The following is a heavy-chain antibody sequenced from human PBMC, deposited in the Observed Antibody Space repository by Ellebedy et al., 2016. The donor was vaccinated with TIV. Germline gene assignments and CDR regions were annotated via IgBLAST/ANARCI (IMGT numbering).Heavy chain of an antibody. CDR2: IRQEGDEI. J-gene: IGHJ5*02. V-gene: IGHV3-7*01. D-gene: IGHD4-17*01. Sequence: PGGSLRLSCAASGFNFRSYWMTWVRQAPGKGLEWVAKIRQEGDEIYYVESVKGRFTISRDNAKNPLFLQMNSLRVEETAVYYCARRASYGDYAVQVNPWFDPWGQGTLVTVSS. CDR1: GFNFRSYW. CDR3: ARRASYGDYAVQVNPWFDP.